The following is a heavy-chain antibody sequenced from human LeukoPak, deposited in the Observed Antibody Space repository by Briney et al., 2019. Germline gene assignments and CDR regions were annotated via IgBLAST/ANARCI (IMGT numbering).Heavy chain of an antibody. J-gene: IGHJ3*02. CDR1: GGSISSGSYY. Sequence: SQTLSLTCTVSGGSISSGSYYLSWIRQPAGKGLEWIGRIYTSGSTNYNPSLKSRVTISVDTSKNQFSLKLSSVTAADTAVYYCARDSERYLDAFDIWGQGTMVTVSS. D-gene: IGHD1-1*01. CDR3: ARDSERYLDAFDI. CDR2: IYTSGST. V-gene: IGHV4-61*02.